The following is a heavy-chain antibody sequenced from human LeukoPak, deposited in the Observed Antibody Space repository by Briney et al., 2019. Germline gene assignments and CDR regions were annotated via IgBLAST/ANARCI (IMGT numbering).Heavy chain of an antibody. CDR3: GRLAARWLSGSYSSHAFDI. Sequence: SVKVSCKASGGTFSSYAISWVRQAPGQGLEWMGGIIPIFGTANYAQKFQGRVTITTDESTSTAYMELSSLRSEDTAVYYCGRLAARWLSGSYSSHAFDIWGQGTMVTVSS. CDR2: IIPIFGTA. V-gene: IGHV1-69*05. CDR1: GGTFSSYA. J-gene: IGHJ3*02. D-gene: IGHD1-26*01.